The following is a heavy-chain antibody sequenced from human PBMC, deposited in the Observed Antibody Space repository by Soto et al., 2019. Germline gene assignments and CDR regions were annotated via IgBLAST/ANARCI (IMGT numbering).Heavy chain of an antibody. D-gene: IGHD6-13*01. CDR2: IKNKANSYTT. J-gene: IGHJ4*02. CDR3: TRVRLVSSSSSDY. CDR1: GFTFSDHY. Sequence: EVRLVESGGGLVQPEGSLRLSCAASGFTFSDHYMDWVRQAPGKGLEWVGRIKNKANSYTTENAAPVKGRFIISRDDSKNSVFRQMNRLKTDDTAGYYCTRVRLVSSSSSDYWGQGILVTVSS. V-gene: IGHV3-72*01.